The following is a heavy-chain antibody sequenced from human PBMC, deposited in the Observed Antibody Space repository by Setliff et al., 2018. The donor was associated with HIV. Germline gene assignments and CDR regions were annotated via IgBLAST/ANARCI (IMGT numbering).Heavy chain of an antibody. CDR3: ASGFVLRPFFRGGMDV. CDR2: IYYSGST. D-gene: IGHD2-8*01. CDR1: GGSISSGGYY. V-gene: IGHV4-31*03. J-gene: IGHJ6*02. Sequence: SETLSLTCTVSGGSISSGGYYWSWIRQHPGKGLEWIGYIYYSGSTYYNPSLESRVTISVDTPKNHFSLKLSSVTAADTAVYYCASGFVLRPFFRGGMDVWGQGTTVTVSS.